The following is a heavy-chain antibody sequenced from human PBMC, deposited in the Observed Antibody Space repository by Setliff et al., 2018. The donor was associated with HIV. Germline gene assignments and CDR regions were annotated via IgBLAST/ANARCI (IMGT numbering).Heavy chain of an antibody. Sequence: SETLSLTCTVSGGSISSHYWSWIRQPPGKGLEWIGSIYYSGSTNYNPSLKSRVTISVDTSKNQFSLELSSVTAADTAVYYCARRSGYAEDYWGQGTLVTVSS. D-gene: IGHD5-12*01. CDR3: ARRSGYAEDY. V-gene: IGHV4-59*11. CDR1: GGSISSHY. J-gene: IGHJ4*02. CDR2: IYYSGST.